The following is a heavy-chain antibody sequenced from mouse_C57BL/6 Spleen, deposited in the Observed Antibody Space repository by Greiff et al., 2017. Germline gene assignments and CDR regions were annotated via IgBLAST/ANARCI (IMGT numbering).Heavy chain of an antibody. CDR2: ISDGGSYT. D-gene: IGHD3-2*02. V-gene: IGHV5-4*01. Sequence: EVHLVESGGGLVKPGGSLKLSWAASGFTFSSYAMSWVRQTPEKRLEWVATISDGGSYTYYPDNVKGRFTISRDNAKNNLYLQRSHLKSEDTAMYYCARDSSGYRAWFAYWGQGTLVTVSA. J-gene: IGHJ3*01. CDR3: ARDSSGYRAWFAY. CDR1: GFTFSSYA.